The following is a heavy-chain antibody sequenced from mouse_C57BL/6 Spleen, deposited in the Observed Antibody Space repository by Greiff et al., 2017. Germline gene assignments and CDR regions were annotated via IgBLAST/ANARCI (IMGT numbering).Heavy chain of an antibody. CDR3: AKYGLYAMDY. D-gene: IGHD1-1*02. J-gene: IGHJ4*01. CDR1: GFSLTSYG. CDR2: IWRGGST. V-gene: IGHV2-5*01. Sequence: VKLQESGPGLVQPSQSLSITCTVSGFSLTSYGVHWVRQSPGKGLEWLGVIWRGGSTGDNAAFMSRLSITKDNSKNQVFFKMNRLQADDTAIYYCAKYGLYAMDYWGQGTSVTVSS.